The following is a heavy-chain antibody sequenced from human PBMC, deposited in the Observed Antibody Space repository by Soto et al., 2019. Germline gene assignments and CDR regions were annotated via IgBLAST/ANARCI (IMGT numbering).Heavy chain of an antibody. V-gene: IGHV3-7*03. CDR1: GFTFSSYW. D-gene: IGHD4-17*01. CDR2: IKQDGSEK. Sequence: QPGGSLRLSCAASGFTFSSYWMSWVRQAPGKGLEWVANIKQDGSEKYYVDSVKGRFTISRDNAKNSLYLQMNSLRAEDTAVYYCAREPLRPDSNWFDPWGQGTLVTVSS. J-gene: IGHJ5*02. CDR3: AREPLRPDSNWFDP.